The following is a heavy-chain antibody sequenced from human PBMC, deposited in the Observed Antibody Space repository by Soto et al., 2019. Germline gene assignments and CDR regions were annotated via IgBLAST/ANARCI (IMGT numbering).Heavy chain of an antibody. CDR2: MNPNSGNT. V-gene: IGHV1-8*01. CDR1: GYTFTSYD. J-gene: IGHJ4*02. Sequence: QVQLVQSGAEVKKPGASVKVSCKASGYTFTSYDINWVRQATGQGLEWMGWMNPNSGNTGYAQKFHGRVTMTRNSSISTAYMELRSLRSEDTAVYYCAGGLQGGQIDRFDYWGQGTLVTVSS. CDR3: AGGLQGGQIDRFDY. D-gene: IGHD2-15*01.